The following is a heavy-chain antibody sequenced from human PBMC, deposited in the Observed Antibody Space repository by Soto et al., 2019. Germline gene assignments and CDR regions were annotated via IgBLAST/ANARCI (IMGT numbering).Heavy chain of an antibody. CDR3: ARTAPMDAGDKYYYDF. CDR2: IIPFFGTA. D-gene: IGHD3-16*01. V-gene: IGHV1-69*13. CDR1: GGTFSTFG. J-gene: IGHJ4*02. Sequence: ASVKVSCKTSGGTFSTFGISWVRQAPGQGLEWMGGIIPFFGTAEYSQKFEDRITITADESTNTVYMDLRSLTSEDTAIYYCARTAPMDAGDKYYYDFWGQGALVTVS.